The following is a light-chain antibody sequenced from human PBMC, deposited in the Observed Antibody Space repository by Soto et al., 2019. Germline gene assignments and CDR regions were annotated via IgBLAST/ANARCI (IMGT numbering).Light chain of an antibody. Sequence: EIVLTQSPGTLSWSPGERATLSCRASQSVSSNYLAWYQQKPGQAPRLLIYGASSWANGIPDRFSGSGSGTDFTLTINRLEPEDFAVYYCQQYSTSARLTFGPGTKVDI. CDR3: QQYSTSARLT. CDR2: GAS. CDR1: QSVSSNY. V-gene: IGKV3-20*01. J-gene: IGKJ3*01.